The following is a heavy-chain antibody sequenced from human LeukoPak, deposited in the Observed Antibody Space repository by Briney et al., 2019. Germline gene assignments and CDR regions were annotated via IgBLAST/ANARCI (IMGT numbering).Heavy chain of an antibody. CDR2: IRYDGSNK. J-gene: IGHJ4*02. V-gene: IGHV3-30*02. Sequence: LAGGSLRLSCAASGFTFSSYGMHWVRQAPGKGLEWVVFIRYDGSNKYYADSVEGRFTISRDNSKNTVYLQMNSLRGEDTAVYYCARGAAVAAASDYFNSWGQGTLVTVSS. CDR1: GFTFSSYG. CDR3: ARGAAVAAASDYFNS. D-gene: IGHD6-13*01.